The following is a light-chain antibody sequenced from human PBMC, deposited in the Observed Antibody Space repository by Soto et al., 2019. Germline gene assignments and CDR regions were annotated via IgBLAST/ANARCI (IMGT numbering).Light chain of an antibody. CDR3: QQRSSWTRT. J-gene: IGKJ1*01. V-gene: IGKV3-11*01. CDR2: DAS. Sequence: EIVFTQSPANLSLSPGDRATLACRASQIVSTYLAWYQQKPGHAPRVVIYDASNRATGIPPRFSGSGSGTDFTLNISSLEPEDFAVYYCQQRSSWTRTFGQGTKVEIK. CDR1: QIVSTY.